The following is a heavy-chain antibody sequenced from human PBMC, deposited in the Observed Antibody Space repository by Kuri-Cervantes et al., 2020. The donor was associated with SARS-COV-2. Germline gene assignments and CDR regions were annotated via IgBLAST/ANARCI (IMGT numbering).Heavy chain of an antibody. CDR1: GFTFSTYA. D-gene: IGHD3-10*01. J-gene: IGHJ3*01. Sequence: GGSLRLSCAASGFTFSTYAMSWVRQAPGKGLEWVSTISGGGDSTYYADSVKGRFTISRDNAKNSLYLQTNSLRVEDTAVYYCAKSGRQYDVWGQGTMVTVSS. V-gene: IGHV3-23*01. CDR2: ISGGGDST. CDR3: AKSGRQYDV.